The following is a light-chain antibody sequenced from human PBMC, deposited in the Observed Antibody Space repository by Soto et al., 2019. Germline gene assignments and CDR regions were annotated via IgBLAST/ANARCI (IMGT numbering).Light chain of an antibody. CDR2: AAS. J-gene: IGKJ2*01. CDR3: QQLNSYPPYT. Sequence: DIQLTQSPSFLSASVGDRVTITCRASQGISSYLAWYQQKPGKAPKLLIYAASTLQSGVPSRFSGSGSGTEFPLPISSLQPEDFATYYCQQLNSYPPYTFGQGTKLEIK. V-gene: IGKV1-9*01. CDR1: QGISSY.